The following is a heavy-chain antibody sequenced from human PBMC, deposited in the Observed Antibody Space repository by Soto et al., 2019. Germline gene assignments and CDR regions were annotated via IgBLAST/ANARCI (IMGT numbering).Heavy chain of an antibody. CDR3: ARVSGSYYYGMDV. CDR2: IYYSGST. Sequence: PSGTLSLTCSVSGASIRSTSYYWSWIRQPPGKGLEWIGYIYYSGSTNYNPSLKSRVTISVDKSKNQFSLKLSSVTAADTAVYYCARVSGSYYYGMDVWGQGTLVTVSS. V-gene: IGHV4-61*05. CDR1: GASIRSTSYY. J-gene: IGHJ6*02. D-gene: IGHD1-26*01.